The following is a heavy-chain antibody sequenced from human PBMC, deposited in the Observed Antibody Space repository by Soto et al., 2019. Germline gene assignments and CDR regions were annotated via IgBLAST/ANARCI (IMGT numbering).Heavy chain of an antibody. CDR3: ARDEFDGSNHFGRFNP. CDR2: IYHSGGT. CDR1: GGSIRSHTW. Sequence: PSETLSLTCAVAGGSIRSHTWWTWVRQPPGKGLEWIGEIYHSGGTNYNPSLEGRITISVDRSKNQFSLELISVTAADTAVYYCARDEFDGSNHFGRFNPWGQGALVTVSS. J-gene: IGHJ5*02. D-gene: IGHD1-26*01. V-gene: IGHV4-4*02.